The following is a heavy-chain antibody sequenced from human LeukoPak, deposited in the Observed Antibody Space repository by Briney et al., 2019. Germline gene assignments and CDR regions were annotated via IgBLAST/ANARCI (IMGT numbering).Heavy chain of an antibody. Sequence: KSSETLSLTCTVSGYSISAGYYWGWIRQPPGKGLEWIGSIYHSGSTYYNPSLKSRVTISVDTSKNQFSLKLSSVTAADTAVYYCARGIPWGSGVYWGQGTLVTVSS. CDR1: GYSISAGYY. D-gene: IGHD3-16*01. J-gene: IGHJ4*02. CDR3: ARGIPWGSGVY. CDR2: IYHSGST. V-gene: IGHV4-38-2*02.